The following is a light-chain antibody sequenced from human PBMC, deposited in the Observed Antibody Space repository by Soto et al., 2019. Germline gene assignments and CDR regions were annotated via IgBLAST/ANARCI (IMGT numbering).Light chain of an antibody. Sequence: QAVVTQPPSASGTPGQRVTISCSGSSSNIGSNIVNWYQQVPGTAPKLLIYSDNQRPSGVPDRFSGSKSGTSASLAISGLPSDDEADYYCSTWDDGLSGRVFGGGTKLTVL. CDR1: SSNIGSNI. CDR3: STWDDGLSGRV. CDR2: SDN. V-gene: IGLV1-44*01. J-gene: IGLJ3*02.